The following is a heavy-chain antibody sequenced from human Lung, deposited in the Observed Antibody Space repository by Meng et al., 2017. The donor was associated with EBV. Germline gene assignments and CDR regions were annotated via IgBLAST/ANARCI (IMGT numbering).Heavy chain of an antibody. D-gene: IGHD5-18*01. Sequence: QLPLQGSGSGLGKPSQTRSLNCAVSRCFISSDTSSWNWIRQRPGKGLEWIGFVYRSGSTYYNPSLKSRVIISVDRSNNQFSLELNSVSAADTAVYYCARAKWGHSYGSEALYFDHWGPGTLVTVSS. CDR1: RCFISSDTSS. CDR2: VYRSGST. J-gene: IGHJ4*02. CDR3: ARAKWGHSYGSEALYFDH. V-gene: IGHV4-30-2*01.